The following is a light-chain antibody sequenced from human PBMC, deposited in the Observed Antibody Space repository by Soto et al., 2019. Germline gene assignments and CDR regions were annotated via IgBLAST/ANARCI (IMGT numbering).Light chain of an antibody. CDR1: QTISSW. V-gene: IGKV1-5*03. CDR3: QQYKTYPWT. J-gene: IGKJ1*01. Sequence: DIQMTQSPSTLSASVGDRVTITCRASQTISSWLAWYQQKPGKAPKLLIHKASSLESGVPSRFGGSESGTEFTLTITSLQPDDFATYYCQQYKTYPWTFGQGPKVEI. CDR2: KAS.